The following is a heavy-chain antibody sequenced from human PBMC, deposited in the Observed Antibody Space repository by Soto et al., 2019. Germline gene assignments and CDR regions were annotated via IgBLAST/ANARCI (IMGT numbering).Heavy chain of an antibody. J-gene: IGHJ4*02. CDR1: GFTFSSYS. V-gene: IGHV3-48*01. CDR3: ARGRRSSWYTAFDY. CDR2: ISSSSSTI. Sequence: EVQLVESGGGLVQPGGSLRLSCAASGFTFSSYSMNWVRQAPGKGLEWVSYISSSSSTIYYADSVKGRFTISRDNAKSALYLQMNSLRAEDTAVYYCARGRRSSWYTAFDYWGQGTLGTVSS. D-gene: IGHD6-13*01.